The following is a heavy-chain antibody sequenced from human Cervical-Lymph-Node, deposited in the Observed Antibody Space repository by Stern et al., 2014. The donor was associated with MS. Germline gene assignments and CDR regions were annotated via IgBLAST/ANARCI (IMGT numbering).Heavy chain of an antibody. CDR3: ARQVRD. V-gene: IGHV4-61*08. CDR1: GGSVSSDAYY. Sequence: QVQLQESGPGLVKPSESLSLTCTVSGGSVSSDAYYWTWIWQPPGKGLEWIGYIYYSGSSSYSPSLKSRVTMSVDTSKNQFSLRLSSVTAADTAVYFCARQVRDWGQGTLVTVSS. J-gene: IGHJ4*02. CDR2: IYYSGSS.